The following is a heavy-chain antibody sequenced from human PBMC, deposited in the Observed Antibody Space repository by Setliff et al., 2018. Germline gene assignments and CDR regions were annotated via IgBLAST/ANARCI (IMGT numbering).Heavy chain of an antibody. Sequence: LSCAASGFAFATYNMIWVRQAPGKGLEWVASLSSANNYIVYADSVKGRFTISRDNAQSSLFLQMNSLSAEDTATYYCASSRTWIPVLDHCGQGTLVTVSS. CDR1: GFAFATYN. V-gene: IGHV3-21*04. CDR3: ASSRTWIPVLDH. CDR2: LSSANNYI. J-gene: IGHJ4*02. D-gene: IGHD5-12*01.